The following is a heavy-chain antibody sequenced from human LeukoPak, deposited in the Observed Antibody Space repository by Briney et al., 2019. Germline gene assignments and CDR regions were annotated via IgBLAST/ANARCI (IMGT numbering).Heavy chain of an antibody. CDR3: VRDPCSTTSCHSYYYYMDV. CDR2: ISSSGDTI. J-gene: IGHJ6*03. V-gene: IGHV3-11*04. Sequence: GGSLRLSCAASGFTFSDYYLSWIRQAPGKGLEWVSYISSSGDTIYYADSVKGRFTISRDNAKNSLYLQMNSLRAEDTAVYYCVRDPCSTTSCHSYYYYMDVWGKGTTVTVSS. D-gene: IGHD2-2*01. CDR1: GFTFSDYY.